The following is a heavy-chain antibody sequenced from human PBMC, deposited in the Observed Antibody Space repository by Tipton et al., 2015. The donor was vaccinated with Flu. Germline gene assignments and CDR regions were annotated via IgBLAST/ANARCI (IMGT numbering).Heavy chain of an antibody. V-gene: IGHV3-30-3*01. CDR2: ISYDGSNK. CDR1: GFTFSSYA. CDR3: AREAFYGDYPDY. J-gene: IGHJ4*02. Sequence: SLRLSCAASGFTFSSYAMHWVRQAPGKGLEWVAVISYDGSNKYYADSVKGRFTISRDNSKNTLYLQMNSLRAEDTAVYYCAREAFYGDYPDYWGQGTLVTVSS. D-gene: IGHD4-17*01.